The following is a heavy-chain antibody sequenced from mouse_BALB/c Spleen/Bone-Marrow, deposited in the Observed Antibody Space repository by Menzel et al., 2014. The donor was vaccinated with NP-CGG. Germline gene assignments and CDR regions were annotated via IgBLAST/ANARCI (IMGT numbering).Heavy chain of an antibody. Sequence: VQLQESGAELVRPGSSVKISCKASGYAFSAYWMNWVKQRPGQGLEWIGQIYPGDGDTNYDGKFKGKATLTADKSSSTAYMQLSSLTSEDSAVYFCTRSTATFDYWGQGTTLTVSS. J-gene: IGHJ2*01. CDR1: GYAFSAYW. D-gene: IGHD1-2*01. V-gene: IGHV1-80*01. CDR3: TRSTATFDY. CDR2: IYPGDGDT.